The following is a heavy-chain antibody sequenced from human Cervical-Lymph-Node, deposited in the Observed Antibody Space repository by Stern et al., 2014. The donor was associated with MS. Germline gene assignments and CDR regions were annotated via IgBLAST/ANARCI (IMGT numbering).Heavy chain of an antibody. CDR1: GGSISSGDYY. CDR3: AREGPRTGTLVY. V-gene: IGHV4-30-4*01. J-gene: IGHJ4*02. Sequence: QEQQQESGPGLVKPSKTLSLTCTVSGGSISSGDYYWSWIRQPPGKGLEGIGYIYYSGSTYYNPSLKSRGTIEIDTSKKQISLKMSSVTAADTAVYYCAREGPRTGTLVYWGQGTLVTVSS. CDR2: IYYSGST. D-gene: IGHD3/OR15-3a*01.